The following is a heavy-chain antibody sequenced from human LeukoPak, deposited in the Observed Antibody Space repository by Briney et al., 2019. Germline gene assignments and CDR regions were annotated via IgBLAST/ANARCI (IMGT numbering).Heavy chain of an antibody. V-gene: IGHV1-69*04. CDR2: IIPILGIA. CDR1: GYTFTSYG. D-gene: IGHD7-27*01. Sequence: GASVKVSCKASGYTFTSYGISWVRQAPGQGLEWMGRIIPILGIANYAQKFQGRVTITADKSTSTAYMELSSLRSEDTAVYYCARDRGLGRNWAYFDYWGQGTLVTVSS. J-gene: IGHJ4*02. CDR3: ARDRGLGRNWAYFDY.